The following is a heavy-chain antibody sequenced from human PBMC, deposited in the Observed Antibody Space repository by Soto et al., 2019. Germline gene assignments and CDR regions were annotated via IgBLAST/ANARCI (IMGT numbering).Heavy chain of an antibody. Sequence: SETLSLTCTVSGGSISSHYWSWIRQPPGKGLEWIGYIYYSGSTNYNPSLKSRVTISVDTSKNQFSLKLSSVTAADTAVYYCAREGASGYDSLDDWGQGTLVTVSS. CDR1: GGSISSHY. V-gene: IGHV4-59*11. D-gene: IGHD5-12*01. J-gene: IGHJ4*02. CDR2: IYYSGST. CDR3: AREGASGYDSLDD.